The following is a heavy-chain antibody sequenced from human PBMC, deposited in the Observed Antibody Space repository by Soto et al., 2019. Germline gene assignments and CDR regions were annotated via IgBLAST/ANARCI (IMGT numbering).Heavy chain of an antibody. CDR1: GGTFSSYA. J-gene: IGHJ6*02. V-gene: IGHV1-69*13. Sequence: GPSVKVSCKASGGTFSSYAISWVRQAPGQGLEWMGGIIPIFGTANYAQKFQGRVTITADESTSTAYMELSSLRSEDTAVYYCARRLGGNYGMDVWGQGTTVTVSS. CDR3: ARRLGGNYGMDV. D-gene: IGHD1-26*01. CDR2: IIPIFGTA.